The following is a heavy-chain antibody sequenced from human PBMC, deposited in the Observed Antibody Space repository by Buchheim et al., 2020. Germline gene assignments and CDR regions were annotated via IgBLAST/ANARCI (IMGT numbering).Heavy chain of an antibody. CDR3: AREWGYDSGWGLFDP. CDR1: GFIFSSYE. V-gene: IGHV3-48*03. D-gene: IGHD3-22*01. J-gene: IGHJ5*02. Sequence: EVHLVESGGGLVQPGGSLRLSCAASGFIFSSYEMNWVRQAPGKGLECVSYISSSGSTIYYADSVKGRFNISRDNAKNSLYLQMNSLRAEDTAVYYCAREWGYDSGWGLFDPWGQGTL. CDR2: ISSSGSTI.